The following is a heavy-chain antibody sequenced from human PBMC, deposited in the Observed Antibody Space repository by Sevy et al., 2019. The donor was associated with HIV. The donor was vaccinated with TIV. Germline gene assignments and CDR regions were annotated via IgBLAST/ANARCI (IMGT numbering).Heavy chain of an antibody. J-gene: IGHJ4*02. D-gene: IGHD6-13*01. CDR2: INNYDGNT. V-gene: IGHV1-18*01. Sequence: ASVKVSCKASGYTFSSYGISWVRQAPGQGLEWMGWINNYDGNTKYAQKVQGRVALTTDTSTGTAYMEVGSLRSDDTAVYYCAKGAHPQRSISWYDYWGQGTLVTVSS. CDR3: AKGAHPQRSISWYDY. CDR1: GYTFSSYG.